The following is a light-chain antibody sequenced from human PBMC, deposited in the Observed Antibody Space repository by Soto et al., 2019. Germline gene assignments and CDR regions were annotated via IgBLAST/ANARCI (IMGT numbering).Light chain of an antibody. CDR3: QHFNSYPL. V-gene: IGKV1-13*02. CDR1: PGISSA. Sequence: AIQLPQSPSSLSASVGDRVTITCRASPGISSALARYPQTPGKAPKLLIYDASSLERGVPSRFIGSGSGTDFTLTISTLPTEGFAAYDGQHFNSYPLFGGGTKVDIK. J-gene: IGKJ4*02. CDR2: DAS.